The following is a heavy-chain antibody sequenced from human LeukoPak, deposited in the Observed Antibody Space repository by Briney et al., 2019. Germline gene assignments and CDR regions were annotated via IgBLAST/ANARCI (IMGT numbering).Heavy chain of an antibody. CDR1: GFTFSSYG. CDR3: ARGARGEDY. CDR2: IKKDGSEK. V-gene: IGHV3-7*01. J-gene: IGHJ4*02. Sequence: GGSLRLSCAASGFTFSSYGMSWVRQAPGKGLEWVANIKKDGSEKYYVDSVKGRFTISRDNAKTSLYLQMNSLRAEDTAVYYCARGARGEDYWGQGTLVTVSS.